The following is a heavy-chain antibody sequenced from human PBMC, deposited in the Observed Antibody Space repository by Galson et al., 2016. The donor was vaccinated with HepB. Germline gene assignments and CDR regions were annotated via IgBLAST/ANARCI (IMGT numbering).Heavy chain of an antibody. CDR3: ARERYFDPKVYFDY. V-gene: IGHV3-23*01. CDR2: MNGSGGSA. J-gene: IGHJ4*02. Sequence: SLRLSCAAPGFTFSSYAMTWVRQAPGKGLEWVSDMNGSGGSAYYADSVKGRFTISRDTSKNTLYLQMNSLTVEDTAVYYCARERYFDPKVYFDYWGQGILVIVSS. D-gene: IGHD3-9*01. CDR1: GFTFSSYA.